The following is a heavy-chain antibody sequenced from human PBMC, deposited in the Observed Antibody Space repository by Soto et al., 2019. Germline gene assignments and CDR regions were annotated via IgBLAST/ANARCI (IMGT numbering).Heavy chain of an antibody. V-gene: IGHV3-23*01. Sequence: GGSLRLSCAASGFTFSSYAMSWVRQSPGKGLEWVSIISGNGVNTYYADSVKGRLTISRDNFKNTLYLQIHSLRAEDTAVYFCAKDHEKSEEPTIIGYYYNGMDVWGQGTTVTVSS. CDR3: AKDHEKSEEPTIIGYYYNGMDV. D-gene: IGHD3-22*01. CDR2: ISGNGVNT. J-gene: IGHJ6*02. CDR1: GFTFSSYA.